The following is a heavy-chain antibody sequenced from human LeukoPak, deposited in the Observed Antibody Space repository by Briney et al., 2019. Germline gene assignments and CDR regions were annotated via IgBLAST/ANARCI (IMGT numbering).Heavy chain of an antibody. CDR2: MNPNTGDT. CDR1: GFTFTSYD. CDR3: VRDGEGVAISVNYWFDP. J-gene: IGHJ5*02. D-gene: IGHD3-10*01. V-gene: IGHV1-8*01. Sequence: VASVKVSCKASGFTFTSYDINWVRQASGQGLEWMGWMNPNTGDTGYAQRFQGRVTMTRDTSISTAYMELRGLRSEDTAIYYCVRDGEGVAISVNYWFDPWGQGTLVTDSS.